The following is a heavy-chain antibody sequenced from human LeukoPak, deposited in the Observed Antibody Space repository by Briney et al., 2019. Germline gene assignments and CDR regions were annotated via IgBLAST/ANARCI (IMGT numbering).Heavy chain of an antibody. Sequence: GGSLRLSCAASGFTFSSYWMHWVRQAPGKGLVWVSRINSDGSSTSYADSVKGRFTISRDNAKDTLYLQMNSLRAEDTAVYYCARGKVDTAMAIDYWGQGTLVTVSS. CDR3: ARGKVDTAMAIDY. D-gene: IGHD5-18*01. J-gene: IGHJ4*02. CDR2: INSDGSST. V-gene: IGHV3-74*01. CDR1: GFTFSSYW.